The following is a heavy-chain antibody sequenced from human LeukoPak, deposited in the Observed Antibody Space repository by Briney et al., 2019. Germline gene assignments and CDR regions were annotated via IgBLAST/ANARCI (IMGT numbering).Heavy chain of an antibody. J-gene: IGHJ4*02. Sequence: GGSLRLSCAVSGFIFNKAWMSWVRQAPGKGLEWVGRIYSNSDGGTTDYTAPVTGRFIISRDDSKNTVFLEMTSLRTDDTAVYYCAIYYDRQLHHGLIRYWGQGTLVTVSS. V-gene: IGHV3-15*01. CDR3: AIYYDRQLHHGLIRY. CDR1: GFIFNKAW. D-gene: IGHD3-16*01. CDR2: IYSNSDGGTT.